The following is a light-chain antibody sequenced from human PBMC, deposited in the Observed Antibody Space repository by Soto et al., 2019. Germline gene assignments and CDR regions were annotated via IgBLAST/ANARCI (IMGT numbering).Light chain of an antibody. CDR3: QQYESDSRT. CDR1: QSISTW. J-gene: IGKJ1*01. CDR2: KAS. Sequence: DIQMTQSPSTLSASVGDRVTITCRASQSISTWLVWYQQKLGKAPKVLVHKASTLASGVPSRFSGSGSGTEFTLTISSLQPDDFATYYCQQYESDSRTFGQGTKVEI. V-gene: IGKV1-5*03.